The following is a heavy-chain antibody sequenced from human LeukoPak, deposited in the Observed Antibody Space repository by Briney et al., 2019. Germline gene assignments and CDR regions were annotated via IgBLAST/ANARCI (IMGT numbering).Heavy chain of an antibody. V-gene: IGHV4-61*08. CDR3: ARQVTAVDAFDI. CDR1: GGSISSGGYY. Sequence: PSETLSLTCTVSGGSISSGGYYWSWIRQHPGKGLEWIGYIYYSGSTNYNPSLKSRVTISVDTSKNQFSLKLSSVTAADTAVYYCARQVTAVDAFDIWGQGTMVTVSS. J-gene: IGHJ3*02. CDR2: IYYSGST. D-gene: IGHD2-21*02.